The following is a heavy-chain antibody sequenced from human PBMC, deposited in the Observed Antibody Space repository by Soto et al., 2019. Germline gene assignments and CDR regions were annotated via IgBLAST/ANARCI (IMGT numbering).Heavy chain of an antibody. Sequence: EVQLVESGGGLVQPGRSLRLSCAASGFTFDDYAMHWVRQAPGKGLEWVSGISWNSGSIGYADSVKGRFTISRDNAKNSLYLQMNSLRAEDSALYYCAGSSWYGVYFDYWGQGTLVTVSS. V-gene: IGHV3-9*01. CDR2: ISWNSGSI. CDR1: GFTFDDYA. D-gene: IGHD6-13*01. J-gene: IGHJ4*02. CDR3: AGSSWYGVYFDY.